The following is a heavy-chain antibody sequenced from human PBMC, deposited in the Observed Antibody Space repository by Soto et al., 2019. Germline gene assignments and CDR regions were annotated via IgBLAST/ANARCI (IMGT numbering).Heavy chain of an antibody. CDR3: ARGGGHYYDSSYYYY. Sequence: ASVKVSCKASGGTFSSYTISWVRQAPGQGLEWMGRIIPILGIANYAQKFQGRVTITADKSTSTAYMELSSLRSEDKAVYYCARGGGHYYDSSYYYYWGQGTLVTVSS. J-gene: IGHJ4*02. CDR2: IIPILGIA. V-gene: IGHV1-69*02. D-gene: IGHD3-22*01. CDR1: GGTFSSYT.